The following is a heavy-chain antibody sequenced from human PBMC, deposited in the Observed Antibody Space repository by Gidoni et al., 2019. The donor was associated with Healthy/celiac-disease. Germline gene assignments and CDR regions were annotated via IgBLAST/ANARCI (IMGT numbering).Heavy chain of an antibody. CDR1: GFTFSDYY. CDR3: AVYYDSSGYYF. CDR2: ISSSGSTR. J-gene: IGHJ4*02. Sequence: QVQLVESGGGLVKPGGSLRLSCAASGFTFSDYYMSWSRQAPGKGLEWVSYISSSGSTRYYADAVKGRFTISRDNAKNSLYLQMNSLRAEDTAVYYWAVYYDSSGYYFWGQGTLVTVSS. D-gene: IGHD3-22*01. V-gene: IGHV3-11*01.